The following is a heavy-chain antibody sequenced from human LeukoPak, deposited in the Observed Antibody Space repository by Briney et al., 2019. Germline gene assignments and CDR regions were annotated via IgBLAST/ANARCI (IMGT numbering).Heavy chain of an antibody. V-gene: IGHV1-8*01. J-gene: IGHJ6*03. CDR2: MNPNSGNT. Sequence: ASVEVSCKASGYTFTSYDINWVRQATGQGLEWMGWMNPNSGNTGYAQKFQGRVTMTRNTSISTAYMELSSLRSEDTAVYYCARATNEYYYYYFMDVWGKGTTVTVSS. CDR3: ARATNEYYYYYFMDV. CDR1: GYTFTSYD.